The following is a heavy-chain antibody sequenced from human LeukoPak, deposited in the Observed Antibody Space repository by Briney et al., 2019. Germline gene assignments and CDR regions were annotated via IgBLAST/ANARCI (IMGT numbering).Heavy chain of an antibody. Sequence: GASVKVSCKSSGFTFTSYNIHWVRQAPGQGLEWMGWINPNHGDTNYAQKFQDRVSMTRDTSISTAYMHLSRLRSDDTAVYYCARSPHILTGENFDYWGQGTLLTVSS. V-gene: IGHV1-2*02. D-gene: IGHD3-9*01. CDR3: ARSPHILTGENFDY. J-gene: IGHJ4*02. CDR2: INPNHGDT. CDR1: GFTFTSYN.